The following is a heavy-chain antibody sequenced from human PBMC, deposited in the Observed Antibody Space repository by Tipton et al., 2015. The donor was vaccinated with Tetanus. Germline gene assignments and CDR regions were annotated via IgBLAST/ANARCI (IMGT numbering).Heavy chain of an antibody. CDR2: TSYSGST. J-gene: IGHJ4*02. CDR3: ARRLTYTYTSRYFDY. D-gene: IGHD5-18*01. CDR1: GASISSSRRFD. V-gene: IGHV4-39*01. Sequence: TLSLTCTVSGASISSSRRFDCGWIRQPPGRGLEWIGTTSYSGSTSYSPSLKSRVTMSVDTSRNQFSLNLTSVTAADTAVYYCARRLTYTYTSRYFDYWGLGTLVTVSS.